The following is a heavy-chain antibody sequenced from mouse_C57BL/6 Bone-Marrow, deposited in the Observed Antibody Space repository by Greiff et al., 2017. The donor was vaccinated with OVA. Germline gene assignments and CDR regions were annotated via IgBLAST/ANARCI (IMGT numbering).Heavy chain of an antibody. D-gene: IGHD1-1*01. Sequence: EVKLVESGPELVKPGASVKISCKASGYSFTGYYMNWVKQSPEKSLEWIGEINPSTGGTTYNQKFKAKATLTVDKSSSTAYMQLKSLTSEGSAVYYCARVTTVGFAYWGQGTLVTVSA. J-gene: IGHJ3*01. CDR2: INPSTGGT. CDR3: ARVTTVGFAY. V-gene: IGHV1-42*01. CDR1: GYSFTGYY.